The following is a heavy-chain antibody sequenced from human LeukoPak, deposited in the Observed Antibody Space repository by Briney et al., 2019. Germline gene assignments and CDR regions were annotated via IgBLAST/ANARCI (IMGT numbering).Heavy chain of an antibody. CDR2: ISSSSTYI. V-gene: IGHV3-21*01. D-gene: IGHD2-8*01. Sequence: GRSLRLSCAASGFTFDDYAMHWVRQAPGKGLEWVSPISSSSTYIYYADSVKGRFTISRDNAKKNSVYLEMNSLRAEDTAVYYCARDQPGVNYYYYGLDVWGQGTTVTVSS. CDR3: ARDQPGVNYYYYGLDV. CDR1: GFTFDDYA. J-gene: IGHJ6*02.